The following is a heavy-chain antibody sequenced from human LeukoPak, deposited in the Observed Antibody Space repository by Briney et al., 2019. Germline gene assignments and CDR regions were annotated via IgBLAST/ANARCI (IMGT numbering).Heavy chain of an antibody. D-gene: IGHD1-20*01. CDR2: ISSGSSNI. V-gene: IGHV3-48*04. CDR1: GFTFSTYS. CDR3: AKCDGFDNWNPCPFDY. J-gene: IGHJ4*02. Sequence: GGSLRLSCEGFGFTFSTYSMNWVRQAPGKGLEWVSHISSGSSNIYYADSVKGRFTISRDNAKNSLYLQMNSLRAEDTALYFCAKCDGFDNWNPCPFDYWGQGSLVTVSS.